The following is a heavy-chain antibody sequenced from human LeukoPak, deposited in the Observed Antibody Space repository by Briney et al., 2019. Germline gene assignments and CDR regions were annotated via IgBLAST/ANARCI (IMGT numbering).Heavy chain of an antibody. CDR2: INADGTTI. V-gene: IGHV3-74*01. J-gene: IGHJ4*02. CDR1: GFTFKTYW. CDR3: ARALSM. Sequence: GGSLGLSCTASGFTFKTYWMHWVRQAPGKGLVWISCINADGTTIYYADSVKGRFTISRDNAKNTLYLQMNSLRVEDTAVYYCARALSMWGQGALVTVSS. D-gene: IGHD2/OR15-2a*01.